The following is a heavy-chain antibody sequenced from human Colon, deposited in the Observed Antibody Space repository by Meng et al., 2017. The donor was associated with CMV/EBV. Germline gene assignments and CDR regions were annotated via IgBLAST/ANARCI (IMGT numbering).Heavy chain of an antibody. V-gene: IGHV4-4*02. CDR3: ASLKDYDGRGYYYFES. J-gene: IGHJ4*02. D-gene: IGHD3-22*01. Sequence: PTLVRQSGHLCQSRTSSLCSLLTSECGSWVRLAPGKGLEWIGEIYLDDALHHHPSLQSRVTISLDKTKDHLSQKLASGTAADTAVYYCASLKDYDGRGYYYFESWGQGTLVTVSS. CDR2: IYLDDAL. CDR1: LCSLLTSEC.